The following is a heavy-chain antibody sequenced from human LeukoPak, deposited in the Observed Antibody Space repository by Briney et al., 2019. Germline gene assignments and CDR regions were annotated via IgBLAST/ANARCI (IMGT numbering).Heavy chain of an antibody. D-gene: IGHD6-13*01. CDR1: GFTFSSYA. CDR3: AGSSSSNYCYYGMDV. V-gene: IGHV3-23*01. Sequence: PGGSLRLSCAASGFTFSSYAMSWVRQAPGKGLEWVSAISGSGGSTYYADSVKGRFTISRDNSKNTLYLQMNSLRAEDTAVYYCAGSSSSNYCYYGMDVWGQGTTVTVSS. J-gene: IGHJ6*02. CDR2: ISGSGGST.